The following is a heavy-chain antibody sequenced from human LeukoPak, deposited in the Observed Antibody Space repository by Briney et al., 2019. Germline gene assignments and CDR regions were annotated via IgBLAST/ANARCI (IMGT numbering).Heavy chain of an antibody. V-gene: IGHV3-23*01. D-gene: IGHD3-22*01. CDR1: GFTFSSYA. J-gene: IGHJ4*02. Sequence: PGGSLRLSCAASGFTFSSYAMGWARQGPGKGLEWVSSISTSGANTYYADSVKGRFTISRDNAKNSLYLQMNSLRAEDTAVYYCAREGIYYYDSSGYLGFQFDYWGQGTLVTVSS. CDR2: ISTSGANT. CDR3: AREGIYYYDSSGYLGFQFDY.